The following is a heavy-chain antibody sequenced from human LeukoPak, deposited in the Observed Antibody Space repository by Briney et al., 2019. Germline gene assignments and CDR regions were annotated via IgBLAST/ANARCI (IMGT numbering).Heavy chain of an antibody. CDR3: ARETVGYCSGGPCPYYFDS. D-gene: IGHD2-15*01. J-gene: IGHJ4*02. CDR1: GVSNTGYY. CDR2: IYTSDDI. Sequence: SETLSLTCTVSGVSNTGYYWSWIRRPAGKGLEWIARIYTSDDINYNPSLKSRVTLSVDTSKNQFSLNLKSVTAADMAVYYCARETVGYCSGGPCPYYFDSWGQGTLVTVSS. V-gene: IGHV4-4*07.